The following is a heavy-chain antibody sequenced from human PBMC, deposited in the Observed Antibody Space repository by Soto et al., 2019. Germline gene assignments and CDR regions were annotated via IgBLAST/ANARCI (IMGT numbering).Heavy chain of an antibody. CDR1: GYAFTTYG. J-gene: IGHJ4*02. CDR3: ARGRYGDY. V-gene: IGHV1-18*01. D-gene: IGHD1-1*01. CDR2: ISAHNGNT. Sequence: QVHLVQSGAEVKKPGASVKVSCQGSGYAFTTYGITSVRQAPGQGLEWMGWISAHNGNTNYAQKLQGRVTVTRDTSTSTAYMELRSLRYDDTAVYYYARGRYGDYWGQGALVTVSS.